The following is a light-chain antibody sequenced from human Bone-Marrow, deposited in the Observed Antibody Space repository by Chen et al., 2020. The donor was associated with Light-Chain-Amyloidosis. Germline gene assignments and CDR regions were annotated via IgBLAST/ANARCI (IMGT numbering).Light chain of an antibody. Sequence: SYVLTQPSSVSVAPGQTATIACGGNNIGSTSVHWYQQMPGQAPLLVVYDDSDRPSWIPERLSGSNSGNTATLTISRVEAGDEADYYCQVWDRSSDRPVFGGGTKLTVL. J-gene: IGLJ3*02. CDR1: NIGSTS. V-gene: IGLV3-21*02. CDR3: QVWDRSSDRPV. CDR2: DDS.